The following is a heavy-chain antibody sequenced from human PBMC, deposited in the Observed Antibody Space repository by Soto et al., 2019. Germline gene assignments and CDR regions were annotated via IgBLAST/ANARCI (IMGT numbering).Heavy chain of an antibody. Sequence: KASETLSLTCTVSGGSISSYYWSWIRQPPGKGLEWIGYIYYSGSTNYNPTLKSRVTISVDTSKNQFSLKLSSVTAADTAVYYCARGAGSGYDYARAWEFDYWGQGTLVTVSS. D-gene: IGHD5-12*01. V-gene: IGHV4-59*01. J-gene: IGHJ4*02. CDR2: IYYSGST. CDR3: ARGAGSGYDYARAWEFDY. CDR1: GGSISSYY.